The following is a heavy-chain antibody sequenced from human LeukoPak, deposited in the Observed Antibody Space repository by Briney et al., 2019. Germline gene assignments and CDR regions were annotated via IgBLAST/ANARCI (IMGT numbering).Heavy chain of an antibody. D-gene: IGHD3-22*01. Sequence: ASVKVSCKVSGYTLTELSMHWVRQAPGQGLEWMGWMNPNSGNTGYAQKFQGRVTMTRNTSISTAYMELSSLRSEDTAVYYCAREARPLDYDSSGYYYLWGQGTLVTVSS. V-gene: IGHV1-8*01. J-gene: IGHJ5*02. CDR3: AREARPLDYDSSGYYYL. CDR2: MNPNSGNT. CDR1: GYTLTELS.